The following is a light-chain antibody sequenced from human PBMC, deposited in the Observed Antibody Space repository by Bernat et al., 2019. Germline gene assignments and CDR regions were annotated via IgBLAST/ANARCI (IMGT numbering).Light chain of an antibody. V-gene: IGLV1-40*01. CDR2: ANN. J-gene: IGLJ3*02. CDR1: SSNVGAGYD. CDR3: QSYDSRLSGSV. Sequence: QSVLTQPPSVSGAPGQRVTISCTGSSSNVGAGYDVHWYQQLPGTAPKVLIYANNNRPSGVPDRFCGSKAGTSASLDIIGLQAEDEAEYYYQSYDSRLSGSVFGGGTKVTV.